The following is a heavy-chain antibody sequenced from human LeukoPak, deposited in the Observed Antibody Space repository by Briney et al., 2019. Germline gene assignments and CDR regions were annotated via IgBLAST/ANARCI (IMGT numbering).Heavy chain of an antibody. CDR1: GGSISSGGYY. D-gene: IGHD1-26*01. CDR3: ARRSEWELPHFDY. CDR2: IYYSGST. V-gene: IGHV4-31*03. J-gene: IGHJ4*02. Sequence: SETLSLTCTVSGGSISSGGYYWSWIRQHPGKGPEWIGYIYYSGSTYYNPSLKSRVTIAVDTSKNQFSLRLSSVTAADTAVYYCARRSEWELPHFDYWGQGTLVTVSS.